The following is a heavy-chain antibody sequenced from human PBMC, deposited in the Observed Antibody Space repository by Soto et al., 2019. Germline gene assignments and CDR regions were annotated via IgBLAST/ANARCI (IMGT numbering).Heavy chain of an antibody. CDR2: IYYSGNT. CDR3: ARAVDSGGFPDAFDI. V-gene: IGHV4-30-4*01. J-gene: IGHJ3*02. Sequence: TSETLSLTCTVSGDSISIGDYYWSWIRQPPGKGLEWIGYIYYSGNTYYNPSLKSRITISVDMSKNQFSLKLSSVTAADTAVYYCARAVDSGGFPDAFDIWGQGTMVTVSS. D-gene: IGHD3-22*01. CDR1: GDSISIGDYY.